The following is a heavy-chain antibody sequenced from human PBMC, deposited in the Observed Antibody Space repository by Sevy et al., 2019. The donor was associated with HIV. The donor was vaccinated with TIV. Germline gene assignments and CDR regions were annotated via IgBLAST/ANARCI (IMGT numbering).Heavy chain of an antibody. J-gene: IGHJ4*02. CDR2: IYYSGST. V-gene: IGHV4-59*13. CDR1: GGSISSYY. Sequence: SETLSLTCTVSGGSISSYYWSWIRQPPGKGLEWIGYIYYSGSTNYNPSLKSRVTISVDTSKNQFSLKLSSVTAADTAMYYCARAREWNDIVFDYWGQGTLVTVSS. D-gene: IGHD1-1*01. CDR3: ARAREWNDIVFDY.